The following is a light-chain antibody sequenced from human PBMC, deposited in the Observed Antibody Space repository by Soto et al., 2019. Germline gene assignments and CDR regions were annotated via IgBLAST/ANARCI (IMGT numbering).Light chain of an antibody. J-gene: IGLJ3*02. CDR1: SSNIGGNS. CDR3: ASWDDSLNGRV. Sequence: QSVLTQAPSASGTPGQRVTISCSGSSSNIGGNSVSWYQQFPGTAPKLLMYSNNQRPSGVPDRFSGSKSGTSASLAISGLQSEDEAAYYCASWDDSLNGRVFGGGTKVTVL. CDR2: SNN. V-gene: IGLV1-44*01.